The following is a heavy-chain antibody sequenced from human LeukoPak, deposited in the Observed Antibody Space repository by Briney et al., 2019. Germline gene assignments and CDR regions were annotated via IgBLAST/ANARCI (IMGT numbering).Heavy chain of an antibody. J-gene: IGHJ4*02. CDR3: AVTPRLAAAGTPYYFDY. CDR1: GFTFSSYG. V-gene: IGHV3-30*02. D-gene: IGHD6-13*01. CDR2: IRYDGSNK. Sequence: PGGSLRLSCAASGFTFSSYGMHWVRQAPGKGLEWVAFIRYDGSNKYYADSVKGRFTISRDNSKNTLYLQMNSLRAEDTAVYYCAVTPRLAAAGTPYYFDYWGQGTLVTVSS.